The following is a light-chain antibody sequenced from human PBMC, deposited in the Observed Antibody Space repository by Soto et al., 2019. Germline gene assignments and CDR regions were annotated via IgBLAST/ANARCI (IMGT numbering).Light chain of an antibody. CDR1: TSDVGRYKF. V-gene: IGLV2-14*01. CDR3: GSSTDTDTPVI. J-gene: IGLJ2*01. Sequence: QSALTQPGSVSGSPGRSITTSCTGTTSDVGRYKFVSWYQHHPGKAPKLLIFAVTNRPSGLSSRFSGSKSGNTASLTISGLHTEDEATYNCGSSTDTDTPVIFGGGTKVTVL. CDR2: AVT.